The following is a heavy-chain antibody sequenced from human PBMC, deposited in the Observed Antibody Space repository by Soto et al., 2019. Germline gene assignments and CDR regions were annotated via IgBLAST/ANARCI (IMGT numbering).Heavy chain of an antibody. Sequence: PGESLKISCKGSGYSFTSYWISWVRQMPGKGLEWMGRIDPSDSYTNYSPSFQGHVTISADKSISTAYLQWSSLKASDTAMYYCARHNPVMVRGYYGMDVWGQGTKVTVSS. CDR1: GYSFTSYW. V-gene: IGHV5-10-1*01. J-gene: IGHJ6*02. CDR2: IDPSDSYT. D-gene: IGHD3-10*01. CDR3: ARHNPVMVRGYYGMDV.